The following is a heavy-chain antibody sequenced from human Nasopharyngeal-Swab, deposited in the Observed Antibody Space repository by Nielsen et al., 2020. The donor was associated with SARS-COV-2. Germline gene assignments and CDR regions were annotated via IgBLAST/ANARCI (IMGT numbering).Heavy chain of an antibody. Sequence: VRQAPGKGLEWIGEIYHSGSTNYNPSLKSRVTTSVDKSKNQFSLKLSSVTAADTAVYYCARAQRGTVTIYYYYGMDVWGQGTTVTVSS. J-gene: IGHJ6*02. CDR3: ARAQRGTVTIYYYYGMDV. CDR2: IYHSGST. V-gene: IGHV4-4*02. D-gene: IGHD4-17*01.